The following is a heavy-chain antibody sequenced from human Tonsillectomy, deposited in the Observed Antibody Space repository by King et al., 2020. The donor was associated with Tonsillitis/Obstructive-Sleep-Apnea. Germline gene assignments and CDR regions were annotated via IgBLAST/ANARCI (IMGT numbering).Heavy chain of an antibody. D-gene: IGHD5-24*01. Sequence: VQLVESGGGVVQPGRSLRLSCAASGFTFSSYAMHWVRQAPGKGLEWVAVISYDGSNKYYADSVKGRFTISRDNSKNTLYLQMNRLRAEDTAVYYCARWGEMATIFDYWGQGTLVTVSS. V-gene: IGHV3-30*04. J-gene: IGHJ4*02. CDR1: GFTFSSYA. CDR2: ISYDGSNK. CDR3: ARWGEMATIFDY.